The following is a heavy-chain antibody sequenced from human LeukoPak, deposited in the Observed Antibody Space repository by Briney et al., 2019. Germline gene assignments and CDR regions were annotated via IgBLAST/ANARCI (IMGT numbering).Heavy chain of an antibody. CDR2: INPNSGGT. CDR1: GYTFTGYY. J-gene: IGHJ5*02. Sequence: ASVKVSCKASGYTFTGYYMHWVRQAPGQGLEWMRWINPNSGGTNYAQKFQGRVTMTRDTSISTAYMELSRLRSDDTAVYYCATGGSSWYVRGSWFDPWGQGTLVTVSS. CDR3: ATGGSSWYVRGSWFDP. V-gene: IGHV1-2*02. D-gene: IGHD6-13*01.